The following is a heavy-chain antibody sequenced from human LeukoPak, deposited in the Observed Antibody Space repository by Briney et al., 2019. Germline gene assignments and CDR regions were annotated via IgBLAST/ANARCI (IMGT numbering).Heavy chain of an antibody. D-gene: IGHD5-18*01. CDR1: GFTFSSYG. Sequence: PGGSLRLSCAASGFTFSSYGMHWVRQAPGKGLEWVAVIWYDGSNKYYADSVKGRFTISRDNSKNKLYLQMNSLRAEDTAVYYCAKDLSPRGLLNAFGIWGQGTMVTVSS. CDR2: IWYDGSNK. V-gene: IGHV3-33*06. J-gene: IGHJ3*02. CDR3: AKDLSPRGLLNAFGI.